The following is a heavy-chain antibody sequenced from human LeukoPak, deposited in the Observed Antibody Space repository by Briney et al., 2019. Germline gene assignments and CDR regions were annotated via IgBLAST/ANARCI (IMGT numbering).Heavy chain of an antibody. CDR3: ARGGVWFGPPDAFDI. D-gene: IGHD3-10*01. CDR2: INPNSGGT. CDR1: GYTFTGYY. V-gene: IGHV1-2*02. Sequence: ASVKVSCKASGYTFTGYYMHWVRQAPGQGLEWMGWINPNSGGTNYAQKFQGRVTMTRDTSISTAYMELSRLRSDDTAVYYCARGGVWFGPPDAFDIWGQGTMVTVSS. J-gene: IGHJ3*02.